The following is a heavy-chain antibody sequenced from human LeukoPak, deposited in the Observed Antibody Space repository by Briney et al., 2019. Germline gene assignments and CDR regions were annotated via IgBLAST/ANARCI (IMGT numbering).Heavy chain of an antibody. V-gene: IGHV4-59*01. Sequence: SKTLSLTCTVSGGSISSYYWSWIRQPPGKGLEWIGYIYYSGSTNYNPSLKSRVTISVDTSKNQFSLKLRSVTAADTAVYYCARGQGRTYPPDYWGQGTLVTVSS. CDR3: ARGQGRTYPPDY. D-gene: IGHD1-7*01. J-gene: IGHJ4*02. CDR1: GGSISSYY. CDR2: IYYSGST.